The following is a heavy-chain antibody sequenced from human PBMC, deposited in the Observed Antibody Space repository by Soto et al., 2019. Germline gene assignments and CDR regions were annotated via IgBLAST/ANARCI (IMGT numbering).Heavy chain of an antibody. Sequence: GGSLRLSCAASGFTFDDYAMHWVRQAPGKGLEWVSLISGDGGSTYYADSVKGRFTISRDNSKNSLYLQMNSLRTEDTALYYCAKELYSSGWHHAFDIWGQGTMVTASS. CDR2: ISGDGGST. V-gene: IGHV3-43*02. J-gene: IGHJ3*02. CDR3: AKELYSSGWHHAFDI. D-gene: IGHD6-19*01. CDR1: GFTFDDYA.